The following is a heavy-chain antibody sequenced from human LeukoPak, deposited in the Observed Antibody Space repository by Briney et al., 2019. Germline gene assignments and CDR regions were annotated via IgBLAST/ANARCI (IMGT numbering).Heavy chain of an antibody. V-gene: IGHV1-18*01. CDR1: GGTFSSYA. CDR3: ARDSRRFIAAAVPFDY. D-gene: IGHD6-13*01. CDR2: ISAYNGNT. Sequence: EASVKVSCKASGGTFSSYAISWVRQAPGQGLEWMGWISAYNGNTNYAQKLQGRVAMTTDTSTSTAYMELRSLRSDDTAVYYCARDSRRFIAAAVPFDYWGQGTLVTVSS. J-gene: IGHJ4*02.